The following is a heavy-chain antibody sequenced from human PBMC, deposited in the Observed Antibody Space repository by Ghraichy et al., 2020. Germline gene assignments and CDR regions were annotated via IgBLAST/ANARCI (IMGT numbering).Heavy chain of an antibody. Sequence: GESLRLSCAASSFTFSSYTMNWVRQAPGKGLEWVSSISSSSTTIAYADSVKGRFTISRDNAKNSVYLQMNNLRAEDTAVYYCARRIASAGRSFDYWGQGTLVTVSS. V-gene: IGHV3-48*01. CDR3: ARRIASAGRSFDY. D-gene: IGHD6-13*01. CDR2: ISSSSTTI. J-gene: IGHJ4*02. CDR1: SFTFSSYT.